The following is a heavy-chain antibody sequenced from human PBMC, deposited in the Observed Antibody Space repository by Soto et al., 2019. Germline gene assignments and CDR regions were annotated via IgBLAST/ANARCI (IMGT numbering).Heavy chain of an antibody. CDR2: IYYSGIT. Sequence: PSETLSLTCSVSGGSIRSWYWSWIRQPPGKGLEWIGYIYYSGITNYNPSLKSRVTISVDTSKNQFSLKLSSVTAADTAVYYCARRYGSAIDYWGQGTLVTVS. CDR3: ARRYGSAIDY. D-gene: IGHD1-26*01. J-gene: IGHJ4*02. V-gene: IGHV4-59*08. CDR1: GGSIRSWY.